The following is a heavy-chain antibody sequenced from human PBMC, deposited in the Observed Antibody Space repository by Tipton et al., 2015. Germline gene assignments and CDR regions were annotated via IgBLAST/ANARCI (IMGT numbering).Heavy chain of an antibody. CDR2: FWKDERNA. D-gene: IGHD6-13*01. V-gene: IGHV3-33*06. CDR1: GYTFSSYG. CDR3: AKGLAAAGAGAYSVDS. J-gene: IGHJ4*02. Sequence: RSLRLSCAASGYTFSSYGMHWVRQAPGKGLEWVAFFWKDERNAHYEDSVKGRFTISRDNSKNTLYLQMNSLRGEDTAVYYCAKGLAAAGAGAYSVDSWGQGTLVTVSS.